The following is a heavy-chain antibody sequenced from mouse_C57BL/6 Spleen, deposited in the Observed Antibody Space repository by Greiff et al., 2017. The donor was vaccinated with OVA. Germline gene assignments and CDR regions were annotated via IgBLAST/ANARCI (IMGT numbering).Heavy chain of an antibody. CDR1: GYTFTDYN. V-gene: IGHV1-22*01. CDR3: AVDGYYEYFDV. CDR2: INPNNGGT. D-gene: IGHD2-3*01. Sequence: EVQLQQSGPELLKPGASVKMSCKASGYTFTDYNMHWVKQSHGKSLEWIGYINPNNGGTSYNQKFKGKATLTVNKSSSTAYMELRSLTSEDSAVYYCAVDGYYEYFDVWGTGTTVTVSS. J-gene: IGHJ1*03.